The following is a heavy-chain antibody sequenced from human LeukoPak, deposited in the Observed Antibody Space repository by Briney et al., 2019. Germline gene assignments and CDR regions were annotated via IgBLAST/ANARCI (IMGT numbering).Heavy chain of an antibody. D-gene: IGHD6-13*01. V-gene: IGHV5-51*01. CDR2: IYPGDSDT. Sequence: GESLTISCKGSGYIFTTSWIGWVRQMPGKGLEWMGTIYPGDSDTRYSPSFQAQVTISADKSISTAYLQWSGLKASDTAMYYCARRDDSSEYFDSWGQGTLVTVSS. CDR3: ARRDDSSEYFDS. CDR1: GYIFTTSW. J-gene: IGHJ4*02.